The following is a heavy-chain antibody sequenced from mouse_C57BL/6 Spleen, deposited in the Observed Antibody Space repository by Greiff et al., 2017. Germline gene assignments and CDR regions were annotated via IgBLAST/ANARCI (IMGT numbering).Heavy chain of an antibody. CDR2: INPNNGGN. CDR3: AKWEHWYVDV. V-gene: IGHV1-26*01. D-gene: IGHD4-1*01. CDR1: GYTFTDYY. J-gene: IGHJ1*03. Sequence: VQLQQSGPELVKPGASVKISCKASGYTFTDYYMNWVKQSHGKSLEWIGDINPNNGGNSYNKKFKGKATLTVDKASSTASLALRSLPAEDSAVYYCAKWEHWYVDVWGTGTTVTVSS.